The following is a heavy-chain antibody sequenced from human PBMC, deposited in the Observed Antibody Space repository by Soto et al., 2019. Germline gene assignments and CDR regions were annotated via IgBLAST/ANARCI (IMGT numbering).Heavy chain of an antibody. CDR2: IYYSGST. D-gene: IGHD1-1*01. V-gene: IGHV4-30-4*01. Sequence: PSLTCTVSGGSISSGDYYWSWIRQPPGKGLEWIGYIYYSGSTYYNPSLKSRVTISVDTSKNQFSLKLSSVTAADTAVYYCARARPSGAPYFDYWGQGTLVTVSS. CDR3: ARARPSGAPYFDY. CDR1: GGSISSGDYY. J-gene: IGHJ4*02.